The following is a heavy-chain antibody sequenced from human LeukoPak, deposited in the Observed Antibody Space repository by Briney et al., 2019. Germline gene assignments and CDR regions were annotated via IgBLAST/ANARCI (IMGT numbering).Heavy chain of an antibody. CDR1: GFTFSSYD. Sequence: PGGSLRLSCAPSGFTFSSYDMHWVRQATGKGLEWVSAICTAGDTYYPGSVKGRFTISRENAKNSLYLQMNSLRAGDTAVYYCARGRGYAFDIWGQGTMVTVSS. CDR3: ARGRGYAFDI. V-gene: IGHV3-13*04. J-gene: IGHJ3*02. CDR2: ICTAGDT.